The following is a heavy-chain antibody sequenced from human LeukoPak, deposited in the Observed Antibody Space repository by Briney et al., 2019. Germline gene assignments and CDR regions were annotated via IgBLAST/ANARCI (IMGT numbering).Heavy chain of an antibody. J-gene: IGHJ4*02. CDR1: GGSISGYY. CDR2: IYTSGST. V-gene: IGHV4-4*07. Sequence: SETLSLTCTVSGGSISGYYWSWIRQPAGKGLEWIGRIYTSGSTNYNPSLKSRVTMSVDTSKNQFSLKLSSVTAADTAVYYCARDYYGSGSHRPYFDYWGKGTLVTVSS. CDR3: ARDYYGSGSHRPYFDY. D-gene: IGHD3-10*01.